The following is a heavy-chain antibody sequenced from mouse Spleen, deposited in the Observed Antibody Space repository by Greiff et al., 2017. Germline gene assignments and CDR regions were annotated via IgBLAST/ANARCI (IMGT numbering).Heavy chain of an antibody. D-gene: IGHD3-3*01. J-gene: IGHJ3*01. CDR2: IDPANGNT. Sequence: EVKLMESGAELVKPGASVKLSCTASGFTINDSYMHWVKQRPEQGLEWIGRIDPANGNTKYHPKFQGKATITADKSSNTAYLQLSSLTSEDTAVYYCASSLDEGYWGQGTLVTVSA. CDR3: ASSLDEGY. V-gene: IGHV14-3*02. CDR1: GFTINDSY.